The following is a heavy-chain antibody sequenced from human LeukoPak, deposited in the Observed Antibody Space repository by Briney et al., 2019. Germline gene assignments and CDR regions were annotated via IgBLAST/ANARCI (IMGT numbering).Heavy chain of an antibody. D-gene: IGHD3-9*01. CDR3: ARTPQGDNYFDY. Sequence: PSETLSLTCTVSGGSISSYYWSWIRQPPGKGLEWIGYIYYSGSTNYNPSLKSRVTISVDTSKNQFSLKLSSVTAADTAVFYCARTPQGDNYFDYWGQGHLVTASS. CDR2: IYYSGST. CDR1: GGSISSYY. V-gene: IGHV4-59*12. J-gene: IGHJ4*02.